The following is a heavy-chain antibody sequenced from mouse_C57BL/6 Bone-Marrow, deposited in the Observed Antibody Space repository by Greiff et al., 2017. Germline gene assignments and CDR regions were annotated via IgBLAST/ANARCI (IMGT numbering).Heavy chain of an antibody. J-gene: IGHJ1*03. CDR2: IYPSDSET. Sequence: QVQLQQPGAELVRPGSSVKLSCKASGYTFTGYWMDWVKQRPGRGLEWIGNIYPSDSETHYNQKFKDKATLTVDKSSSTAYMQLSSLTSEDSAVYYCAREGEYFDVWGTGTTVTVSS. CDR1: GYTFTGYW. V-gene: IGHV1-61*01. CDR3: AREGEYFDV.